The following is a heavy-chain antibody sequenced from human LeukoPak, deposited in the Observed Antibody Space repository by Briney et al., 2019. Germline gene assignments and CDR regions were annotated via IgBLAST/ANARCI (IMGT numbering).Heavy chain of an antibody. J-gene: IGHJ3*02. CDR1: GGSISSGGYY. V-gene: IGHV4-31*03. Sequence: SQTLSLTCTVSGGSISSGGYYWSWIRQHPGKGLEWIGYIYYSGSTYYNPSLKSRVTISVDTSKNQFSLKLSSVTAAATAVYYCGRYCSSSSCDMIHAFDIWGQGTMVTVSS. CDR2: IYYSGST. CDR3: GRYCSSSSCDMIHAFDI. D-gene: IGHD2-2*01.